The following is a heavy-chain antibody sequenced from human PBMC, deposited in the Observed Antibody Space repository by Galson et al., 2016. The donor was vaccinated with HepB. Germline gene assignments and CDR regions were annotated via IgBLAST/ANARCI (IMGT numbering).Heavy chain of an antibody. V-gene: IGHV5-10-1*01. CDR1: DYSFTSYW. Sequence: QSGAEVKKPGESLRISCKGSDYSFTSYWINWVRQVPGKGLEWMGKIDPGNANTNYSPSFQGHVTISVDKSISTAYLQWSSLKASDTAMYYCARPYYYHSGSYRDWGQGTLVTVSS. CDR2: IDPGNANT. CDR3: ARPYYYHSGSYRD. D-gene: IGHD3-10*01. J-gene: IGHJ4*02.